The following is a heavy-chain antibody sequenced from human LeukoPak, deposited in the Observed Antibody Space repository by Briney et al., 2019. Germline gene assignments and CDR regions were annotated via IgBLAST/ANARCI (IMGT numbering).Heavy chain of an antibody. Sequence: GGSLRLSCAASGFTASSNYMSWVRQAPGKGLEWVSVIYSGGSTYYADSVKGRFTISRDNSKNTLYLQMNSLRAEGTAVYYCARGADDSSGYYSFDYWGQGILVTVSS. D-gene: IGHD3-22*01. CDR3: ARGADDSSGYYSFDY. J-gene: IGHJ4*02. CDR1: GFTASSNY. CDR2: IYSGGST. V-gene: IGHV3-53*01.